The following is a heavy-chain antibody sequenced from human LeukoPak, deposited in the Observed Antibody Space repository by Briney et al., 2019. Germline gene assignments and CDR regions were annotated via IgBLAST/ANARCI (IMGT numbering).Heavy chain of an antibody. CDR1: GFTLSSYA. J-gene: IGHJ6*02. D-gene: IGHD2-2*01. V-gene: IGHV3-30-3*01. CDR3: ARRYCSSTSCPPRGGMDV. Sequence: PGGSLRPSCAASGFTLSSYAMDWVCQAPGKGLEWVSVISFDGSDKYYADSVKGRFTISRDNSKNTLYLQMNSLRAEDTAVYYCARRYCSSTSCPPRGGMDVWGQGTTVTVSS. CDR2: ISFDGSDK.